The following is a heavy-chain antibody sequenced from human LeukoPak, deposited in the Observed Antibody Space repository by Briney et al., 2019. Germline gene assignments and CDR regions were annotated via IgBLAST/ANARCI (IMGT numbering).Heavy chain of an antibody. CDR2: IRGSDGTT. CDR3: ARVIGGIDPFDY. V-gene: IGHV3-23*01. CDR1: GFTFNNYG. Sequence: GGSLRLSCAASGFTFNNYGMSWVRQAPGKGLEWVSSIRGSDGTTHYADSVKGRFAISRDNSKNTLSLQMNGLRAEDTAVYYCARVIGGIDPFDYWGQGALVTVSS. J-gene: IGHJ4*02. D-gene: IGHD2-15*01.